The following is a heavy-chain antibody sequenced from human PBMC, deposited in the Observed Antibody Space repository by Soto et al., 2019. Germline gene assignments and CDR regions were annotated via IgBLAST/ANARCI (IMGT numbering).Heavy chain of an antibody. Sequence: ASVRVCCKASGYTFTSYGINWVRQAPGRGLEWMGWINPGNGNTKYSQQFQGRVIIDRDTSASTAYMELSSLKPEDTAVYYCARGGYFDSSNYLAYWGLGTLVTVSS. CDR2: INPGNGNT. V-gene: IGHV1-3*01. D-gene: IGHD3-22*01. CDR1: GYTFTSYG. CDR3: ARGGYFDSSNYLAY. J-gene: IGHJ4*02.